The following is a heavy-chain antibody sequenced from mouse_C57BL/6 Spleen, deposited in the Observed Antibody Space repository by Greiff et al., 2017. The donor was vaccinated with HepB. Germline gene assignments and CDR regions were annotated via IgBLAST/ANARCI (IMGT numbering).Heavy chain of an antibody. J-gene: IGHJ4*01. V-gene: IGHV5-12*01. CDR2: ISNGGGST. CDR1: GFTFSDYY. Sequence: EVKVVESGGGLVQPGGSLKLSCAASGFTFSDYYMYWVRQTPEKRLEWVAYISNGGGSTYYPDTVKCRFTISRDNAKNTLYLQMSRLKSEDTAMYYCARHKIAVDYWGQGTSVTVSS. CDR3: ARHKIAVDY.